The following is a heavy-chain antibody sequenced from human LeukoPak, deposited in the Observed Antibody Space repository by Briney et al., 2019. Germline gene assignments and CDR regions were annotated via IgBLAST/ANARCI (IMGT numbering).Heavy chain of an antibody. CDR3: ASLNRDVGYCSGGSCYRPDALDI. Sequence: PGGSLRLSCAASGFTFSSYWMHWVRQAPGKGLVWVSRINSDGSTTNYADSVKGRFTISRDNAKNTLYLQMNSLRAEDTAVYYCASLNRDVGYCSGGSCYRPDALDIWGQGTMVTVSS. D-gene: IGHD2-15*01. J-gene: IGHJ3*02. CDR2: INSDGSTT. CDR1: GFTFSSYW. V-gene: IGHV3-74*01.